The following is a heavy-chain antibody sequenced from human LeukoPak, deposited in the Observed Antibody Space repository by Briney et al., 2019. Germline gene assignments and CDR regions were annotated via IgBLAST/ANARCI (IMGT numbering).Heavy chain of an antibody. Sequence: GGSLRLSCAASGFTFSNYAMSWVRQAPGKGLEWVSAITGSGGNTYYADSVKGRFTISRDNSKNTLYLQMNSLRDEDTAVYYCAKWGDFDVLAGYYVPDFWGQGTLVTVSS. V-gene: IGHV3-23*01. J-gene: IGHJ4*02. CDR2: ITGSGGNT. CDR1: GFTFSNYA. D-gene: IGHD3-9*01. CDR3: AKWGDFDVLAGYYVPDF.